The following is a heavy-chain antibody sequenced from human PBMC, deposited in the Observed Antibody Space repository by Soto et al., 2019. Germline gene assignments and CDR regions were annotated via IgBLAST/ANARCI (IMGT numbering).Heavy chain of an antibody. D-gene: IGHD2-15*01. V-gene: IGHV3-23*01. CDR1: GFTFSSYA. CDR3: AKRDRPDCSGGSCYSFHYYYYGMDV. Sequence: GGSLRLSCAASGFTFSSYAMSWVRQAPGKGLEWVSAISGSGGSTYYADSVKGRFTISRDNSKNTLYLQMNSLRAEDTAVYYCAKRDRPDCSGGSCYSFHYYYYGMDVWGQGTTVTVSS. CDR2: ISGSGGST. J-gene: IGHJ6*02.